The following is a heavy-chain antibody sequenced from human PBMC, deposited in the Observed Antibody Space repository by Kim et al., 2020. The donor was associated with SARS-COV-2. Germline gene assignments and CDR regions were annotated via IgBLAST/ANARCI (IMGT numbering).Heavy chain of an antibody. Sequence: GGSLRLSCVASGFTFSSYWMHWVRQTPGKGLVWVSLVNSDGSRTSYADSVKGRFTISRDNSRNTLYLQMNSLRAEDTAVYYCASLRAGYVWDRMDVWGQGTTVTVSS. CDR3: ASLRAGYVWDRMDV. CDR2: VNSDGSRT. D-gene: IGHD3-16*01. V-gene: IGHV3-74*01. J-gene: IGHJ6*02. CDR1: GFTFSSYW.